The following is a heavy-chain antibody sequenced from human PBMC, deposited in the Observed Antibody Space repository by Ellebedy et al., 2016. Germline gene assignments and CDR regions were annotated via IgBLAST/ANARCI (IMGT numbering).Heavy chain of an antibody. J-gene: IGHJ4*02. CDR2: IYHSGTT. V-gene: IGHV4-4*02. Sequence: SETLSLTCAVSGGSISSSNWRSWVRQPPGKGLEWIGEIYHSGTTNYSPSLRSRVTISVDTSKNQVSLKLSSVTTADTAIYYCARDTFGGWSGFDYWGQGSLVTVSS. D-gene: IGHD3-3*01. CDR1: GGSISSSNW. CDR3: ARDTFGGWSGFDY.